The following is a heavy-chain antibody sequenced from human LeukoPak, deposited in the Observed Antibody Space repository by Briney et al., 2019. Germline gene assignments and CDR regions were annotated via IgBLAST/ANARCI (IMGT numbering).Heavy chain of an antibody. CDR1: GFTFSSYA. CDR3: AKRGRYYFDQ. Sequence: SGGSLRLSCAASGFTFSSYAMSWVRQAPGKGLEWVSTITASGGTYYADSLKGRFTICRDTSKNTLYLQTNSLRAEDTAVYYCAKRGRYYFDQWGQGTLVTVSS. CDR2: ITASGGT. V-gene: IGHV3-23*01. J-gene: IGHJ4*02.